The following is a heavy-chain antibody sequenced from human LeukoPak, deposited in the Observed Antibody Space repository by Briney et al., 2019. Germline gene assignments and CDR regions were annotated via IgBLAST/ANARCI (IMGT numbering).Heavy chain of an antibody. Sequence: GGSLGLSCVVSGFTFNRCWMNWVRQAPGKGLEWVAHINPDGRDTYYVDSVKGRFTISRDNAQNSMYLQMNSLRVEDTAVYYCTSWGDTTAEYFQRWGQGTLVTVSS. CDR1: GFTFNRCW. J-gene: IGHJ1*01. CDR2: INPDGRDT. D-gene: IGHD2-21*02. V-gene: IGHV3-7*01. CDR3: TSWGDTTAEYFQR.